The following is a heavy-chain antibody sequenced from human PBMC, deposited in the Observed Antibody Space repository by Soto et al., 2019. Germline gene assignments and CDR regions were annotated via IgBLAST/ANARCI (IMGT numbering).Heavy chain of an antibody. D-gene: IGHD1-1*01. CDR2: ISGSGVAK. CDR1: GFTFSSSA. CDR3: AKDRSPGATTWNVY. J-gene: IGHJ1*01. V-gene: IGHV3-23*01. Sequence: GGSLRLSCVVSGFTFSSSAINWVRQAPGKGLEWVSTISGSGVAKFYADSVKGRFTISRDNSNNTVSLQMNSLRAEDAAVYYCAKDRSPGATTWNVYWGQGTLVTVSS.